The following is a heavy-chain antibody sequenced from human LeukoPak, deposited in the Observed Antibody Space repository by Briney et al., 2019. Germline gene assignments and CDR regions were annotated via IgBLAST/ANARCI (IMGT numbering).Heavy chain of an antibody. Sequence: GGSLRLSCAASGFTFSDYYMSWIRQAPGKGLEWVSYISSSGSTIYYADSVKGRFTISRDNAKNSLYLQMNSLRAEDTAVYYCARVRFPTNYYYYYMDVWGKGTTVTVSS. V-gene: IGHV3-11*04. J-gene: IGHJ6*03. CDR2: ISSSGSTI. CDR1: GFTFSDYY. CDR3: ARVRFPTNYYYYYMDV.